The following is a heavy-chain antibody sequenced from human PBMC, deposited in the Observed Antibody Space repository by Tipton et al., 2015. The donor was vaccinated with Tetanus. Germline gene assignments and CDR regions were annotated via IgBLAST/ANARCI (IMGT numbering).Heavy chain of an antibody. CDR1: GASFRLGGYF. CDR3: ARDQLGDSDRDALDV. CDR2: IQNTGNT. J-gene: IGHJ3*01. D-gene: IGHD3-16*01. Sequence: TLSLTCDVSGASFRLGGYFWSWVRQHPGRGLEWIGNIQNTGNTHYNPSVESRASISLDTSTNQFYLRLKSVTVADTAVYYCARDQLGDSDRDALDVWGRGTMVTVSS. V-gene: IGHV4-31*11.